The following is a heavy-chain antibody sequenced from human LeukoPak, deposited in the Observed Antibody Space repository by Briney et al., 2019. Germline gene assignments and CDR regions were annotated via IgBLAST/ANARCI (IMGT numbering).Heavy chain of an antibody. CDR2: ISDSSRYI. D-gene: IGHD2/OR15-2a*01. Sequence: PGGSLRLSCAASGFTFSSYSMNWVRQAPGKGLEWVSSISDSSRYIFYADSVKGRFTISRDNAKNSLYLQMNSPRAEDTAVYYCAREVYCSHTTCYYFDYWGLGTLVTVSS. CDR3: AREVYCSHTTCYYFDY. CDR1: GFTFSSYS. J-gene: IGHJ4*02. V-gene: IGHV3-21*01.